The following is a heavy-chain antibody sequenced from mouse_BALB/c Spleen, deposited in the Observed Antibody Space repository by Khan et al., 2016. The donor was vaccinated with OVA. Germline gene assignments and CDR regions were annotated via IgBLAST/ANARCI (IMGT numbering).Heavy chain of an antibody. CDR1: GYSITSDYA. Sequence: EVKLLESGPGLVKPSQSLSLTCTVTGYSITSDYAWNWIRQFPGNKLEWMGYMHYSGSTSYNPSLKSRISITRDSSKNQFFLHLNSVTSEDTATYYCARLFAYWGQGTLVTFSA. J-gene: IGHJ3*01. CDR2: MHYSGST. V-gene: IGHV3-2*02. CDR3: ARLFAY.